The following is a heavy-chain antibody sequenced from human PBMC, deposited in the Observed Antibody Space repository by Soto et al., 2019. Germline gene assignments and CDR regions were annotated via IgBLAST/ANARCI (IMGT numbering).Heavy chain of an antibody. CDR1: GGTFSSYA. CDR2: IIPIFGTA. CDR3: ARVMQDLFWIEAAPERGWFDP. D-gene: IGHD6-13*01. J-gene: IGHJ5*02. Sequence: SVKVSCKASGGTFSSYAISWVRQAPGQGLEWMGGIIPIFGTANYAQKFQGRVTITADESTSTAYMELSSLRSEDKAVYYCARVMQDLFWIEAAPERGWFDPWGQGTMVTVSS. V-gene: IGHV1-69*13.